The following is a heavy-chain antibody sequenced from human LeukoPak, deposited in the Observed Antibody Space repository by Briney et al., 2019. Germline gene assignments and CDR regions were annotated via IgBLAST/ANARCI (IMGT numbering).Heavy chain of an antibody. Sequence: GGSLRLSCAASGFTFDRFTIHWVRQTPGKGLEWVSLINRRGRTFYADSVKGRFTISRDNSRNSVFLQMNSLRAEDTAVYYCARDSGYSSSWYKRHYYYYMDVWGKGTTVTVSS. CDR2: INRRGRT. CDR3: ARDSGYSSSWYKRHYYYYMDV. V-gene: IGHV3-43*01. J-gene: IGHJ6*03. D-gene: IGHD6-13*01. CDR1: GFTFDRFT.